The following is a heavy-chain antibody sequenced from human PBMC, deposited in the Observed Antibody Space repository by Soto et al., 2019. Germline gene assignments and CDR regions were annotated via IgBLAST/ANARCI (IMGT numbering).Heavy chain of an antibody. Sequence: EVQLLESGGGLVQPGGSLRLSCAASGFTFSSYAMSLVRQAPGKGLEWVSAISGSGGSTYYADSVKGRFTISRDNSKNTLYLQMPSLRAEDTAVYYCATLDYDSRGYDAFDIWGQGTMVTVSS. V-gene: IGHV3-23*01. CDR3: ATLDYDSRGYDAFDI. CDR1: GFTFSSYA. J-gene: IGHJ3*02. CDR2: ISGSGGST. D-gene: IGHD3-22*01.